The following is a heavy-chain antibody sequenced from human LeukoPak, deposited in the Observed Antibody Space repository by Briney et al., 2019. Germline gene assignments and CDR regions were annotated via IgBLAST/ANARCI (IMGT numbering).Heavy chain of an antibody. CDR1: GGSISSYY. Sequence: SETLSLTCTVSGGSISSYYWSWIRQPAGKGLEWIARIYTSGSTNYNPSIKSRVTMSVDTSKKQFSLKLSSVTAAETDVYYCARDGGDSSRWYGGFDYWGQGTLVTVSS. CDR3: ARDGGDSSRWYGGFDY. CDR2: IYTSGST. D-gene: IGHD6-13*01. J-gene: IGHJ4*02. V-gene: IGHV4-4*07.